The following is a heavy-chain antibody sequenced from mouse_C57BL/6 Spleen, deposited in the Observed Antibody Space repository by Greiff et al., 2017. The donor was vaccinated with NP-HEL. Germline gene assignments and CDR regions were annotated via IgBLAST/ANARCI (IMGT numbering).Heavy chain of an antibody. Sequence: EVQLVESEGGLVQPGSSMKLSCTASGFTFSDYYMAWVRQVPEKGLEWVANINYDGSSTYYLDSLKSRFIISRDNAKNILYLKMSSLKSEDTATYYCASGLWGGYFDVWGTGTTVTVSS. CDR3: ASGLWGGYFDV. CDR1: GFTFSDYY. J-gene: IGHJ1*03. D-gene: IGHD1-1*02. V-gene: IGHV5-16*01. CDR2: INYDGSST.